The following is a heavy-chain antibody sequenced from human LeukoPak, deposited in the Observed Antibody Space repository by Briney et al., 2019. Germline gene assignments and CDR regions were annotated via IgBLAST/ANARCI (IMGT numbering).Heavy chain of an antibody. J-gene: IGHJ2*01. Sequence: SETLSLTCTVSGGSISGYYWSWIRQPPGKGLEWIAYIYYSGSANYSPSLNSRVTISVDTSRDQFSLKLTSVTAADTAVYYCARTPVSYWHFDLWGRGTLVSVSS. D-gene: IGHD5/OR15-5a*01. CDR1: GGSISGYY. CDR3: ARTPVSYWHFDL. CDR2: IYYSGSA. V-gene: IGHV4-59*08.